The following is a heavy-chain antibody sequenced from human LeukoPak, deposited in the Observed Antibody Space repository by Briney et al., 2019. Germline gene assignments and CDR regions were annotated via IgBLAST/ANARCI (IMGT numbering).Heavy chain of an antibody. J-gene: IGHJ3*02. D-gene: IGHD6-13*01. V-gene: IGHV4-59*01. Sequence: PSETLSLTCTVSGGSISSYYWSWIRQAPGKGLEWNGYIYYSGSTNYNPSLKSRVTISVDTSKNQFSLKLSSVTAADTAVYYCARIAAAGLIDAFDIWGQGTMVTVSS. CDR2: IYYSGST. CDR3: ARIAAAGLIDAFDI. CDR1: GGSISSYY.